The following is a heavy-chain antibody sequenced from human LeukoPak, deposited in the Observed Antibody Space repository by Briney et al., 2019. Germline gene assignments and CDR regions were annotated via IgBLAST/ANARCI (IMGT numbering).Heavy chain of an antibody. J-gene: IGHJ4*02. D-gene: IGHD3-3*01. Sequence: PGGSLRLSCAASGFTFSSYAMSWVRQAPGKGLEWVSAISGSGGSTYYADSVKGRFTISRDNSKNTLYLQMNSLRAEDTAVYYCAKLYYDFWSAYRGYFDYWGQGTLVTVSS. CDR3: AKLYYDFWSAYRGYFDY. CDR2: ISGSGGST. CDR1: GFTFSSYA. V-gene: IGHV3-23*01.